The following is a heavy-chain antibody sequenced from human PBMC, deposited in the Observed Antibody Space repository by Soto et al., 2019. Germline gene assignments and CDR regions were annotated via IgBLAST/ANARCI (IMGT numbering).Heavy chain of an antibody. J-gene: IGHJ6*03. D-gene: IGHD2-21*01. CDR3: AKDHVDRAYYYYYYMDF. Sequence: GGSLRLSCAASGFTFSSYAMSWVRQAPGKGLEWVSAISGSGGSTYYADSVKGRFTISRDNSKNTLYLQMNSLRAEDTAVYYCAKDHVDRAYYYYYYMDFWGKGTTVTVSS. CDR1: GFTFSSYA. V-gene: IGHV3-23*01. CDR2: ISGSGGST.